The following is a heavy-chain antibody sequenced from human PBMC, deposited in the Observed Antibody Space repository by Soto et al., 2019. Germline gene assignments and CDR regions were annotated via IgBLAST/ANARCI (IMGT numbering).Heavy chain of an antibody. CDR1: GESFSGYH. D-gene: IGHD3-16*01. J-gene: IGHJ5*02. Sequence: SETLSLTCAVFGESFSGYHWTWIRQSTGKGLEWIGEINLSGNTNYNPSLKSRVTISIDTSKKQFSLKLTSVTAADTAIYYCARVLVTYGGIMVPYNWFDTWGQGNLVTVSS. V-gene: IGHV4-34*01. CDR3: ARVLVTYGGIMVPYNWFDT. CDR2: INLSGNT.